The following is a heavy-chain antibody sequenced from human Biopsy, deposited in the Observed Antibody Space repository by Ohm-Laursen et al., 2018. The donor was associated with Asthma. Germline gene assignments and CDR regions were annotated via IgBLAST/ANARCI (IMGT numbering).Heavy chain of an antibody. D-gene: IGHD1-7*01. CDR3: ARGPHNSYLASLRTKFNYYYYDMDV. V-gene: IGHV1-69*01. CDR1: GGTFSSYA. J-gene: IGHJ6*02. CDR2: IIPIFGTA. Sequence: GSSVKVSCKASGGTFSSYAISWVRQAPGQGLEWMGGIIPIFGTANYAQKFQGRVTITADESTSTAYMELSSLRSEDTAVYYCARGPHNSYLASLRTKFNYYYYDMDVWGQGTTVTVSS.